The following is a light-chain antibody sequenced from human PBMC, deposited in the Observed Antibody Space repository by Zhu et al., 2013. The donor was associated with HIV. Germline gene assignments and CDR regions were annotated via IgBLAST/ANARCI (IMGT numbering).Light chain of an antibody. CDR3: QQYAGSPS. Sequence: EIVLTQSPGTLSLSPGERATLSCRASQSVGSSYLAWYQQKPGQAPRLLIYGASSRATGIPDRFSGSGSGTDFTLTISRLEPEDFAVYYCQQYAGSPSFGGGTKVEIK. J-gene: IGKJ4*01. CDR2: GAS. V-gene: IGKV3-20*01. CDR1: QSVGSSY.